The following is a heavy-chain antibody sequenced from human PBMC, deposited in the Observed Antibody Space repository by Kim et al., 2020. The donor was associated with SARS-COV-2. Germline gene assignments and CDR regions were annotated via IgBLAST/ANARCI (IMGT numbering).Heavy chain of an antibody. J-gene: IGHJ6*03. CDR3: AKDLPQGQWLVGLDV. D-gene: IGHD6-19*01. CDR2: ISWNSGSI. V-gene: IGHV3-9*01. CDR1: GFTFDDYA. Sequence: GGSLRLSCAASGFTFDDYAMHWVRQAPGKGLEWVSGISWNSGSIGYADSVKGRFTISRDNAKNSLYLQMNSLRAEDTALYYCAKDLPQGQWLVGLDVWG.